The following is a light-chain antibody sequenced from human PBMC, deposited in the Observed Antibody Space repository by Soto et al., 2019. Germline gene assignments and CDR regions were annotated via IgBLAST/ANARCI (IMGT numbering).Light chain of an antibody. CDR3: SSYTSSSIPGV. V-gene: IGLV2-14*01. CDR2: EVS. Sequence: QSALTQPASVSGSPGQSITISCTGTSSDVGGYNYVSWYQQPPGKAPKLMIYEVSYRPSGVSNRFSGSKSGNTASLTISGLQAEDAANYYCSSYTSSSIPGVFGGGTKFTVL. J-gene: IGLJ2*01. CDR1: SSDVGGYNY.